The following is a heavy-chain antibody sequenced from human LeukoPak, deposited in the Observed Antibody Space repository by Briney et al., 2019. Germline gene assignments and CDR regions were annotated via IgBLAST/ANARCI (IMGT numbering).Heavy chain of an antibody. CDR3: ARGGGLRWYTKGDAFDI. CDR1: GYTFTSNG. Sequence: GASVKVSCKASGYTFTSNGISWVRQAPGQGLEWMGWISAYNGSTNYAQKLQGRVTMTTDTSTSTAYMELRSLRSDDTAVYYCARGGGLRWYTKGDAFDIWGQGTMVTVSS. J-gene: IGHJ3*02. V-gene: IGHV1-18*01. CDR2: ISAYNGST. D-gene: IGHD4-23*01.